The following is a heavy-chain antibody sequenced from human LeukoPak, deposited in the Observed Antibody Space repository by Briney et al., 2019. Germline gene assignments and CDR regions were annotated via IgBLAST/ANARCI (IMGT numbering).Heavy chain of an antibody. D-gene: IGHD2-15*01. CDR3: AKAPVTTCSGAYCYPFDY. CDR2: ISVSGNT. Sequence: GGSLRLSCAASGFTLSSYAMSWVRQGPGKGLEWVSAISVSGNTYHSESWKGRFSISRDSYKNTLYLQMNSLRAGDAAVYYCAKAPVTTCSGAYCYPFDYWSQGTLVTVSS. CDR1: GFTLSSYA. V-gene: IGHV3-23*01. J-gene: IGHJ4*02.